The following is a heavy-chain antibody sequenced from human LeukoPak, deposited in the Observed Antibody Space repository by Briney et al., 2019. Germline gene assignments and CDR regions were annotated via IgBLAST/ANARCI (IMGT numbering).Heavy chain of an antibody. J-gene: IGHJ4*02. CDR3: AMSDHYYDSSGFSFDY. V-gene: IGHV3-7*01. Sequence: PGGSLRLSCSASGFTFSSYWMSSVRQAPGKGLEWVANIKQDGSEKYYVDSVKGRFTISRDNAKNSLYLQMDTLRAEDTAVYYCAMSDHYYDSSGFSFDYWPEGTLVSVSS. D-gene: IGHD3-22*01. CDR1: GFTFSSYW. CDR2: IKQDGSEK.